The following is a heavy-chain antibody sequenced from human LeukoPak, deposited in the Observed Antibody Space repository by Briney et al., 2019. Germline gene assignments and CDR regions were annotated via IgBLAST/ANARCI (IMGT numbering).Heavy chain of an antibody. CDR3: ARTIFYLVRRVWYYFDY. CDR1: GFTFSSYG. J-gene: IGHJ4*02. CDR2: IRYDGSNK. D-gene: IGHD3-10*01. V-gene: IGHV3-30*02. Sequence: GGSLRLSCAASGFTFSSYGMHWVRQAPGKGLEWVAFIRYDGSNKYYADSVKGRFTISRDNSKNTLYLQMNSLRAEDTAVYYCARTIFYLVRRVWYYFDYWGQGTLVTVSS.